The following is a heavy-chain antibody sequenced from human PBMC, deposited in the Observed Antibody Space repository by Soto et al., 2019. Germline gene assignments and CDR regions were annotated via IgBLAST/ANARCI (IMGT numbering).Heavy chain of an antibody. V-gene: IGHV4-30-4*01. D-gene: IGHD2-2*01. J-gene: IGHJ6*02. CDR3: ARDSDIVVVPAAPPSYGMDV. CDR1: GGSISSGDYY. Sequence: QVQLQESGPGLVKPSQTLSLTCTVSGGSISSGDYYWSWIRQPPGKGLEWIGYIYYSGSTYYNPSLKSRVTISVDTSKNHFSLKLSSVTAADTAVYYCARDSDIVVVPAAPPSYGMDVWGQGTTVTVSS. CDR2: IYYSGST.